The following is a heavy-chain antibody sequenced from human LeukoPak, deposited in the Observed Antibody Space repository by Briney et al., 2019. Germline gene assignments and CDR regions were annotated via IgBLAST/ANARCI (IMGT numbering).Heavy chain of an antibody. CDR3: AKEAAGGFDY. J-gene: IGHJ4*02. CDR1: GFTFYDYA. Sequence: PGGSLSLSCAASGFTFYDYAMHWVRQAPGKGLEWVSGISWNSGSIGYADSVKGRFTISRDNAKNSLYLQMNSLRAEDMALYYCAKEAAGGFDYWGQGTLVTVSS. V-gene: IGHV3-9*03. CDR2: ISWNSGSI. D-gene: IGHD6-13*01.